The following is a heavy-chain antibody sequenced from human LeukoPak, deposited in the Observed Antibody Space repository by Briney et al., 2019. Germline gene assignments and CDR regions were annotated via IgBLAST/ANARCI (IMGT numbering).Heavy chain of an antibody. CDR1: GYTFTSYY. J-gene: IGHJ4*02. Sequence: ASVKVSCKASGYTFTSYYMHWVRQAPGQGLEWMGIINPSGGSTSYAQKFQGRVTMTRDMSTSTVYMELSSLRSEDTAVYYCARERVSAAAIRGAFDYWGQGTLVTVSS. CDR3: ARERVSAAAIRGAFDY. CDR2: INPSGGST. D-gene: IGHD2-2*02. V-gene: IGHV1-46*01.